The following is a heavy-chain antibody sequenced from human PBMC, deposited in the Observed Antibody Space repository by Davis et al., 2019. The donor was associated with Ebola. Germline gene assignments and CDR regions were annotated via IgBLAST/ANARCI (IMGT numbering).Heavy chain of an antibody. CDR1: GYTFTGYY. J-gene: IGHJ6*03. Sequence: AASVKVSCKASGYTFTGYYMHWVRQAPGQGLEWMGWINPNSGCTNYAQKLQGRVTMTTDTSTSTAYLELRSLRSDDTAVYYCARDGSESYYYYYYMDVWGKGTTVTVSS. CDR2: INPNSGCT. D-gene: IGHD3-10*01. CDR3: ARDGSESYYYYYYMDV. V-gene: IGHV1-2*02.